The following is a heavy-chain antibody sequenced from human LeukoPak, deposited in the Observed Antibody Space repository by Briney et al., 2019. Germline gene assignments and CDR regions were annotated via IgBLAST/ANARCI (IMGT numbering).Heavy chain of an antibody. D-gene: IGHD6-19*01. V-gene: IGHV3-30*02. Sequence: GGSLRLSCAASGFTFSSYGMHWVRPAPGKGLEWVAFIRYDGSNKYYADSVKGRFTISRDNSKNTLYLQMNSLRAEDTAVYYCARDEGGSGWYYYYYYMDVWGKGTTVTVSS. CDR3: ARDEGGSGWYYYYYYMDV. CDR1: GFTFSSYG. J-gene: IGHJ6*03. CDR2: IRYDGSNK.